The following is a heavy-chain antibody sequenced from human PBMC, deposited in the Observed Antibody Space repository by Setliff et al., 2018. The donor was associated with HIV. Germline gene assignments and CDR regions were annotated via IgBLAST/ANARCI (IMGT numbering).Heavy chain of an antibody. CDR3: ARSYIAFLSTWYYGMDV. V-gene: IGHV1-2*02. J-gene: IGHJ6*02. CDR1: GYTFTDYY. Sequence: ASVKVSCKASGYTFTDYYIHWVRQAPGQGLEWMAWINSASGGTNYAQKFQGRVTMTRDTSISTAYMELSRLRSDDTAVYYCARSYIAFLSTWYYGMDVWGQGTTVTVSS. D-gene: IGHD5-18*01. CDR2: INSASGGT.